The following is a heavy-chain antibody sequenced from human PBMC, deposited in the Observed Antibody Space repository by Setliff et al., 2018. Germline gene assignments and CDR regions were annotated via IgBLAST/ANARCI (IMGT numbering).Heavy chain of an antibody. J-gene: IGHJ3*02. V-gene: IGHV4-4*07. Sequence: KLSETLSLTCTVSGGSISNYYWSWIRQPAGKGLEWIGRIYTSGSTNYNPSLKSRVTMSVDTSKNRFSLKLSSVTAADTAVYYCARKGISALSGAFDMWGQGTTVTVSS. CDR3: ARKGISALSGAFDM. D-gene: IGHD1-26*01. CDR2: IYTSGST. CDR1: GGSISNYY.